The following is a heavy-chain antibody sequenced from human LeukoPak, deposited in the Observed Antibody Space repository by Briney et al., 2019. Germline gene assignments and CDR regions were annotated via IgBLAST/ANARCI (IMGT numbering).Heavy chain of an antibody. CDR3: ARVSGTYYYDSSGYPDY. Sequence: GASVKVSCKASGYTFTSYAMNWVRQAPGQGLEWMGWINTNTGNPTYAQGFTGRFVFSLDTSVSTAYLQISSLKAEDAAVYYCARVSGTYYYDSSGYPDYWGQGTLVTVSS. J-gene: IGHJ4*02. CDR2: INTNTGNP. CDR1: GYTFTSYA. V-gene: IGHV7-4-1*02. D-gene: IGHD3-22*01.